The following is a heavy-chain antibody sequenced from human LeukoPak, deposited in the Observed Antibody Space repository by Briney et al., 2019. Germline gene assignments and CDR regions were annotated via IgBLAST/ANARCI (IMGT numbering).Heavy chain of an antibody. V-gene: IGHV1-8*01. Sequence: ASVKVSCKASGYTFTSYDINWVRQATGQGLEWVGWMNPNSGNTGYAQKFQGRVTMTRNTSISTAYMELSSLRSEDTAVYYCARAVYCSSTSCRYYYYGMDVWGQGTTVTVSS. D-gene: IGHD2-2*01. CDR3: ARAVYCSSTSCRYYYYGMDV. J-gene: IGHJ6*02. CDR2: MNPNSGNT. CDR1: GYTFTSYD.